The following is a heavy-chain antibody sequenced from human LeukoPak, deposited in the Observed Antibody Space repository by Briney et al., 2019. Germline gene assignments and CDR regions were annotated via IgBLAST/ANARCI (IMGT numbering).Heavy chain of an antibody. CDR3: ARGGSSGWYVDY. Sequence: ASVKVSCKASGYTFTSYDINWVRQATGQGLEWMGWMNPNSGNTGYAQKFQGRVTTTRNTSISTAYMELSSLRSEDTAVYYCARGGSSGWYVDYWGQGTLVTVSS. V-gene: IGHV1-8*01. CDR1: GYTFTSYD. D-gene: IGHD6-19*01. J-gene: IGHJ4*02. CDR2: MNPNSGNT.